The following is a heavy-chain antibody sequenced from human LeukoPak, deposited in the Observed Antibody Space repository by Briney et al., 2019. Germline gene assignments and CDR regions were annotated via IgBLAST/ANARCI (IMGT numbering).Heavy chain of an antibody. CDR2: IGTSSGSI. CDR1: GFIFSTYT. CDR3: VRIPNSASFPNWLDP. Sequence: PGGSLILSCATSGFIFSTYTMNWIRQAPGQGLEWVSSIGTSSGSIYYADSVRGRFTISRDNARSSVYLQMNSLRAEDTAVYYCVRIPNSASFPNWLDPWGQRALVTVSS. D-gene: IGHD2/OR15-2a*01. V-gene: IGHV3-21*01. J-gene: IGHJ5*02.